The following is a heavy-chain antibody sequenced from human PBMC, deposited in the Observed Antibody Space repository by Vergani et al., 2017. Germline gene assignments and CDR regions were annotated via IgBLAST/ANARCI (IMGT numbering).Heavy chain of an antibody. V-gene: IGHV1-2*02. Sequence: QVQLVQSGAEVKKPGASVKVSCKASGYTFTGYYMHWVRQAPGQGLEWMGWINPNSGGTNYAQKFQGRVTMTRDTSISTAYMELSRLRSDDTAVYYCARDRGRLRYFDWSNWFDPWGQGTLVTVSS. J-gene: IGHJ5*02. CDR2: INPNSGGT. CDR1: GYTFTGYY. D-gene: IGHD3-9*01. CDR3: ARDRGRLRYFDWSNWFDP.